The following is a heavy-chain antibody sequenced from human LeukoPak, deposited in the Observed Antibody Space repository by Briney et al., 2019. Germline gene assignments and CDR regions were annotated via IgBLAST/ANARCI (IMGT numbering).Heavy chain of an antibody. J-gene: IGHJ4*02. CDR3: ARDCLGSQFWSGYYLGPDNSFDY. D-gene: IGHD3-3*01. Sequence: GGSLRLSCVASGLTFNRYWMSWLRQVPGNGLEWVANIKQDGTETHYVDSVKGRFTISRDNAKSSLYLQMNSLRAEDTAVYYCARDCLGSQFWSGYYLGPDNSFDYWGQGSLVTVSS. V-gene: IGHV3-7*01. CDR1: GLTFNRYW. CDR2: IKQDGTET.